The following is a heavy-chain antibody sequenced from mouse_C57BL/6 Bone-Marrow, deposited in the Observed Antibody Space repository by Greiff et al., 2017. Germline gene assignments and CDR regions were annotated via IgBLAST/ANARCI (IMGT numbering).Heavy chain of an antibody. Sequence: EVQLVESGEGLVKPGGSLKLSCAASGFTFSSYAMSWVRQTPEKRLEWVAYISSGGDYIYYADTVKGRFTISRDNARNTLYLQMSSLKSEDTAMYYCTRERGYGSSPYYFDYWGQGTTLTVSS. V-gene: IGHV5-9-1*02. D-gene: IGHD1-1*01. CDR3: TRERGYGSSPYYFDY. J-gene: IGHJ2*01. CDR2: ISSGGDYI. CDR1: GFTFSSYA.